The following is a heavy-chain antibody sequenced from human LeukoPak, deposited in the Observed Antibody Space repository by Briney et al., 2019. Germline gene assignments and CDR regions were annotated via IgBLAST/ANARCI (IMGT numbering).Heavy chain of an antibody. CDR3: ARDSIRKVVTAIPFDY. CDR2: ISSSSSTI. V-gene: IGHV3-48*01. D-gene: IGHD2-21*02. Sequence: GGSLRLSCAASGFTFSTYSMNWVRQAPGKGLEWVSYISSSSSTIYYADSVKGRFTISRDNAKNSLYLQMNSLRAEDTAVYYCARDSIRKVVTAIPFDYWGQGTLVTVSS. J-gene: IGHJ4*02. CDR1: GFTFSTYS.